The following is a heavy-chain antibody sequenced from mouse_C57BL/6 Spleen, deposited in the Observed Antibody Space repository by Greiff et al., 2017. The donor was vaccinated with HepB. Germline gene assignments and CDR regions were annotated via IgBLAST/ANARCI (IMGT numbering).Heavy chain of an antibody. D-gene: IGHD2-4*01. V-gene: IGHV2-5*01. CDR1: GFSLTSYG. CDR2: IWRGGST. J-gene: IGHJ3*01. Sequence: VQLQQSGPGLVQPSQSLSITCTVSGFSLTSYGVHWVRQSPGKGLEWLGVIWRGGSTDYNAAFMSRLSITKDNSKSQVFFKMNSLQADDTAIYYCAKRGFPYDYDGFAYWGQGTLVTVSA. CDR3: AKRGFPYDYDGFAY.